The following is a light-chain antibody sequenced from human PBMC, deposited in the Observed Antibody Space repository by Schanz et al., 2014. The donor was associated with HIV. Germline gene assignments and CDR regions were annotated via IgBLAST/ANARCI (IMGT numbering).Light chain of an antibody. CDR2: AAS. Sequence: IQMTQSPSSLSASVGDRVTLTCRASQDIRTDLGWYQQKPGKAPKLLIYAASSLQSGVPLRFNGSGSGTRFPISISWLQPDDSASYCEQQYNTRVTCGPGTRVEIK. CDR1: QDIRTD. V-gene: IGKV1-17*01. CDR3: QQYNTRVT. J-gene: IGKJ1*01.